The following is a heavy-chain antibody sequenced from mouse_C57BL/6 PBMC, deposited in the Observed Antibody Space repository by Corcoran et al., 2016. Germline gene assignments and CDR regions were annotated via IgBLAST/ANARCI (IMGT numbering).Heavy chain of an antibody. CDR1: GYTFTTYG. D-gene: IGHD1-1*01. J-gene: IGHJ4*01. CDR2: INTYSGVP. Sequence: QIQLVQSGPELKKPGETVKISCKASGYTFTTYGMSWVKQAPGKGLKWMGWINTYSGVPTYADDFKGRFAFSLETSASTAYLQINNLKNEETATYFCARSDYYGSSYERGMDYWGQGTSVTVSS. V-gene: IGHV9-3*01. CDR3: ARSDYYGSSYERGMDY.